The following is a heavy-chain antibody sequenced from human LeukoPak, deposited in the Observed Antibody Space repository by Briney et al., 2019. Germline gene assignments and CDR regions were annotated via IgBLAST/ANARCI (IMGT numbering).Heavy chain of an antibody. Sequence: ASVKVSCKASGYIFTDYFMHWVRQAPGQGLEWMGRINPNSGGTNYAQKFRDRVIMTRDTSISTVYMELSRLRSDDTAIYYCARGYCSGGSCYFFDYWGQGTLVTVSS. CDR2: INPNSGGT. J-gene: IGHJ4*02. D-gene: IGHD2-15*01. CDR3: ARGYCSGGSCYFFDY. V-gene: IGHV1-2*06. CDR1: GYIFTDYF.